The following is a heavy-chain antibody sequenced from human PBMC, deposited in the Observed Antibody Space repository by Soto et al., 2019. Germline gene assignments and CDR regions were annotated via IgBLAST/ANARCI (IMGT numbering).Heavy chain of an antibody. D-gene: IGHD3-10*01. CDR3: ARSGSEIDY. V-gene: IGHV3-7*01. CDR2: IKEDGSEK. J-gene: IGHJ4*02. Sequence: EVQLVESGGVLVQPGGSLRLSCAASGFTFSNYWMSWVRQAPGKGREWVANIKEDGSEKNYVDSVKGRLTISRDNGKNALYLQMNSVGGEHTDVYYCARSGSEIDYWRQGTLVTVSS. CDR1: GFTFSNYW.